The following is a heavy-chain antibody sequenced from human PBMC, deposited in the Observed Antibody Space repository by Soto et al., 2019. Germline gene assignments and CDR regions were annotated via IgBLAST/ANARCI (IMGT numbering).Heavy chain of an antibody. Sequence: GGSLRLSCAASGFTFSSYGMHWVRQAPGKGLEWVAVISYDGSNKYYADSVKGRFTISRDNSKNTLYLQMNSLRAEDTVVYYCAKSYYDILTGLVYYYGMDVWGQGTTVTVSS. V-gene: IGHV3-30*18. J-gene: IGHJ6*02. D-gene: IGHD3-9*01. CDR1: GFTFSSYG. CDR3: AKSYYDILTGLVYYYGMDV. CDR2: ISYDGSNK.